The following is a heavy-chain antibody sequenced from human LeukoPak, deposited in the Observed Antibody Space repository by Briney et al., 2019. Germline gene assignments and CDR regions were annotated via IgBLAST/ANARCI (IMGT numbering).Heavy chain of an antibody. CDR2: INPNSGGT. D-gene: IGHD2-21*02. CDR1: GYTFTGYY. J-gene: IGHJ4*02. Sequence: ASVKVSCKASGYTFTGYYMHWVRQAPAQGLEWMGWINPNSGGTNFAQKFQGRVTMTRDTSISTAYMELSRLRSDDTAVYYCARDQGLYCGGDCYTFDYWGQGTLVTVSS. V-gene: IGHV1-2*02. CDR3: ARDQGLYCGGDCYTFDY.